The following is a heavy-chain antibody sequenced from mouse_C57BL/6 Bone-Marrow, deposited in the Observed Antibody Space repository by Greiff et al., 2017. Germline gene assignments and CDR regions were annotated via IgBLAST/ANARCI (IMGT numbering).Heavy chain of an antibody. J-gene: IGHJ3*01. CDR1: GYTFTSYW. V-gene: IGHV1-55*01. CDR3: ARSVDYYGSAWFAY. Sequence: QVQLQQPGAELVKPGASVKMSCKASGYTFTSYWITWVKQRPGQGLEWIGDIYPGSGSTNYNEKFKSKATLTVDTSSSTAYMQLSSLTSEDSAVYYCARSVDYYGSAWFAYWGQGTLVTVSA. CDR2: IYPGSGST. D-gene: IGHD1-1*01.